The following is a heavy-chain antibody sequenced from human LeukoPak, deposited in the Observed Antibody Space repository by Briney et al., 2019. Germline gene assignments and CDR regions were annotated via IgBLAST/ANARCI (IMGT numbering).Heavy chain of an antibody. J-gene: IGHJ3*02. D-gene: IGHD1-26*01. Sequence: SETLSLTCTVSGGSISSYYWSWIRQPAGKGLEWIGSIYHSGSTYYNPSLKSRVTISVDTSKNQFSLKLSSVTAADTAVYYCARWPLRGATLGAFDIWGQGTMVTVSS. CDR1: GGSISSYY. CDR3: ARWPLRGATLGAFDI. V-gene: IGHV4-4*07. CDR2: IYHSGST.